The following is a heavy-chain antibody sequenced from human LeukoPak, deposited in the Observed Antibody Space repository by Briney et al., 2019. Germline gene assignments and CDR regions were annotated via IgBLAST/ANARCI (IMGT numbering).Heavy chain of an antibody. CDR2: VYYSGGT. V-gene: IGHV4-59*01. D-gene: IGHD1-26*01. Sequence: SETLSLTCAVYGGSFSGYYWSWIRQPPGKGLEWIGYVYYSGGTNYNPSLKSRVTISVDTSKNQFSLKLRSVTAADTAMYYCAREPSGTFFNWFDPWGQGTLVTVSS. CDR1: GGSFSGYY. J-gene: IGHJ5*02. CDR3: AREPSGTFFNWFDP.